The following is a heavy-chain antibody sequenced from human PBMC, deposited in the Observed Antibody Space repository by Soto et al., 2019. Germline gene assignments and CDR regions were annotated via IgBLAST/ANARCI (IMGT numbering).Heavy chain of an antibody. Sequence: PSETLSLTCTVAGGCISSYYWSWIRQPPGKGLQWIGYIYYSGSTNYTPSLKSRVTISVDKSKNQFSVKLSSVTAADTAVYYCARNAPDYYDGSGYHSGEYNWFDPWGQGTLVTVSS. D-gene: IGHD3-22*01. V-gene: IGHV4-59*01. CDR2: IYYSGST. J-gene: IGHJ5*02. CDR3: ARNAPDYYDGSGYHSGEYNWFDP. CDR1: GGCISSYY.